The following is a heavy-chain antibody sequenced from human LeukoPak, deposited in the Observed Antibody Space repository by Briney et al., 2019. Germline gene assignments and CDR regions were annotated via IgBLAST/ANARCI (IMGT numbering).Heavy chain of an antibody. V-gene: IGHV5-51*01. J-gene: IGHJ4*02. CDR1: GYSFTSYW. CDR2: IYPGDSDT. D-gene: IGHD3-22*01. CDR3: ARTYYYDSSGYYTYYFDY. Sequence: GESLKISFKGSGYSFTSYWIGWVRQMPGKGLEWMGIIYPGDSDTRYSPSFQGQVTISADKSISTAYLQWSSLKASDTAMYYCARTYYYDSSGYYTYYFDYWGQGTLVTVSS.